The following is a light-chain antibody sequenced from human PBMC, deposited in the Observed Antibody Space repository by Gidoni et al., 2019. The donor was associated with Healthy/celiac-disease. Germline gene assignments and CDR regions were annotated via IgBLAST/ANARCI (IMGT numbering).Light chain of an antibody. CDR1: QSVNSN. CDR3: QQYNNWPWT. CDR2: GAS. J-gene: IGKJ1*01. Sequence: EIVMTQSPATLSVYPGERATLSCRASQSVNSNLAWYQQKPGQAPRLLIYGASTRATGIPARFSGSGSGTEFTLTISSLQSEDFVVYYCQQYNNWPWTFGQGTKVEIK. V-gene: IGKV3-15*01.